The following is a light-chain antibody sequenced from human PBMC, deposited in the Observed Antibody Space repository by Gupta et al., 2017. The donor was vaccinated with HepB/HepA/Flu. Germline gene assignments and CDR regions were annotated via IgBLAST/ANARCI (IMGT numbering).Light chain of an antibody. V-gene: IGKV3-15*01. CDR2: GAP. CDR3: QHHGT. Sequence: EIVLTQSPATLSVSPGERATLSCRASQSVSSNLAWYQQKPGQAPRLLIYGAPTRATGIPDRLSGSGSGTEFTLTLSSLQSEYFAVYYCQHHGTFGQGTKVEIK. CDR1: QSVSSN. J-gene: IGKJ1*01.